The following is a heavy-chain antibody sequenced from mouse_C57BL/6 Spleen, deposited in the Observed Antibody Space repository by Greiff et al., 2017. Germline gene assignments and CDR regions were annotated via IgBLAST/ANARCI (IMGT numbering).Heavy chain of an antibody. Sequence: QVQLQQPGAELVKPGASVKMSCTASGYTFTSYWITWVKQRPGQGLEWIGDIYPGSGSTKYTETFKSKATLTVDTSSSTAYLQLSSLTSEDSAVYYCARSITKVVATDDWGQGTTLTVAS. D-gene: IGHD1-1*01. CDR3: ARSITKVVATDD. CDR1: GYTFTSYW. J-gene: IGHJ2*01. V-gene: IGHV1-55*01. CDR2: IYPGSGST.